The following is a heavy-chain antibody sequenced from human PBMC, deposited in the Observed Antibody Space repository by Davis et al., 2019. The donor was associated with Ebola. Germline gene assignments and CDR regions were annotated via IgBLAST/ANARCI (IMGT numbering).Heavy chain of an antibody. J-gene: IGHJ4*02. D-gene: IGHD1-26*01. CDR1: GFTFSGSA. CDR3: TPSIVGSDY. V-gene: IGHV3-73*01. CDR2: IRSKANSYAT. Sequence: GGSLRLSCAASGFTFSGSAMHCVRQASGNGLEWVGRIRSKANSYATAYAASVKGRFTISRDDSKNTAYLQMNSLKTEDTAVYYCTPSIVGSDYWGQGTLVTVSS.